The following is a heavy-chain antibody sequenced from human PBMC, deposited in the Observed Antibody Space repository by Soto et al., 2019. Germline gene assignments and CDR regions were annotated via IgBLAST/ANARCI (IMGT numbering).Heavy chain of an antibody. J-gene: IGHJ4*02. CDR1: GFTFSSYA. D-gene: IGHD3-10*01. CDR3: AKGRVGIQLVLPEYYFDY. Sequence: GSLRLSCAASGFTFSSYAMSWVRQAPGKGLEWVSAISGSGGSTYYADSVKGRFTISRDNSKNTLYLQMNSLRAEDTAVYYCAKGRVGIQLVLPEYYFDYWGQGTLVTVSS. CDR2: ISGSGGST. V-gene: IGHV3-23*01.